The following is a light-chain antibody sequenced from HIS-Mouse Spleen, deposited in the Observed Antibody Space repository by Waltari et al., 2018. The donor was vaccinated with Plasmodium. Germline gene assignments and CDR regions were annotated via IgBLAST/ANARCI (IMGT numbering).Light chain of an antibody. V-gene: IGKV1-5*03. CDR1: QSISSW. CDR3: QQYNSYSLPYT. J-gene: IGKJ2*01. Sequence: DIQMTQSPSTLSASVGDRVTITCRASQSISSWLAWYQQKPGKAPKLLIYKASSLESGVPSRFSCSGSGTEFTLTISSLQPDDFATYYCQQYNSYSLPYTFGQGTKLEIK. CDR2: KAS.